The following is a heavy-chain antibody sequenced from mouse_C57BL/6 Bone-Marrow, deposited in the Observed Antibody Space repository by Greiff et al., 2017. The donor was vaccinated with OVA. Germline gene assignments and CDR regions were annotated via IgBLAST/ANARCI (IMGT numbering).Heavy chain of an antibody. CDR2: IYPGSGST. CDR3: ARGYYSSPYAY. CDR1: GYTFTSYW. Sequence: QVQLQQPGAELVKPGASVKMSCKASGYTFTSYWITWVKQRPGQGLEWIGDIYPGSGSTNYNEKFKRKATLTVDTSSSTAYMQLSSLTSEDSAVYYCARGYYSSPYAYWGQGTLVTVSA. D-gene: IGHD1-1*01. J-gene: IGHJ3*01. V-gene: IGHV1-55*01.